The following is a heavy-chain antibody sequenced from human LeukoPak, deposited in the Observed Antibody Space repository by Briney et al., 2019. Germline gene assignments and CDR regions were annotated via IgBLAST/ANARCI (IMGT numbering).Heavy chain of an antibody. CDR1: GFTVSSNY. J-gene: IGHJ4*02. CDR2: IYTGGST. Sequence: GGSLRLSCAASGFTVSSNYMNWVRQAPGKGLGWVSSIYTGGSTHYADSVKGRFTISRDNSKNTLYLQMNSLRAEDTAVYYCARGTAMVKVDFWGQGTLVTVSS. V-gene: IGHV3-53*01. CDR3: ARGTAMVKVDF. D-gene: IGHD5-18*01.